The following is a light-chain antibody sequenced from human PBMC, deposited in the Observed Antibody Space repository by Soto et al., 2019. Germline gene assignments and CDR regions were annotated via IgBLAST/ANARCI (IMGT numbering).Light chain of an antibody. CDR2: DVN. V-gene: IGLV2-14*01. J-gene: IGLJ2*01. CDR1: SSDVGGYNY. Sequence: QAVVTQPASVSGSPGQSITISCTGTSSDVGGYNYVSWYQQHPGKAPQLMIYDVNNRPSGVSNRFSGSKSGNTASLTISGLQAEDEADYYCSSYTSSSTLGHVVFGGGTKVTVL. CDR3: SSYTSSSTLGHVV.